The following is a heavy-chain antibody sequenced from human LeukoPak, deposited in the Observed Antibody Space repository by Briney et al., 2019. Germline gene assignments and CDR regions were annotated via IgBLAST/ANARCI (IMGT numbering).Heavy chain of an antibody. CDR1: GYSFTSYW. D-gene: IGHD2-15*01. Sequence: GESLKISCKGSGYSFTSYWIAWGRQMPGRGLEWMGIIYPGDSGSRYNPAFEGQVTISGDKSISTAYLQWSSLQASDTAIYYCARIRPEGGFDTWGQGTMVTVSS. CDR2: IYPGDSGS. J-gene: IGHJ3*02. V-gene: IGHV5-51*01. CDR3: ARIRPEGGFDT.